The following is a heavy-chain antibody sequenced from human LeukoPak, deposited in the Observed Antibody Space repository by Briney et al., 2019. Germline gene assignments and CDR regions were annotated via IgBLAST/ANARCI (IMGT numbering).Heavy chain of an antibody. D-gene: IGHD4-17*01. V-gene: IGHV4-34*01. J-gene: IGHJ4*02. CDR3: ARGWDYGDYLDYFDY. Sequence: SETLSLTCAVYGGSFSGYYWSWIRQPPGKGLEWIGEINHSGSTNYNPSLKSRVTISVDTSKNQFSLKLSFVTAADTAVYYCARGWDYGDYLDYFDYWGQGTLVTVSS. CDR1: GGSFSGYY. CDR2: INHSGST.